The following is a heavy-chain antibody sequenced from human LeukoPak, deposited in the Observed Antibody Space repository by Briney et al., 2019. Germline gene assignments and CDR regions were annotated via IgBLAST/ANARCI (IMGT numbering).Heavy chain of an antibody. J-gene: IGHJ4*02. V-gene: IGHV3-23*01. CDR2: ITGSDIRT. D-gene: IGHD5-18*01. Sequence: RAGGSLRLSCAASGFTFSTNAMSWVRQAPGKGLEWVSGITGSDIRTYNADSAEGRFTISRDNSKTTLYLQMNSLRAEDTALYYCASGGFHTAMVWWGQGTLVTVSS. CDR3: ASGGFHTAMVW. CDR1: GFTFSTNA.